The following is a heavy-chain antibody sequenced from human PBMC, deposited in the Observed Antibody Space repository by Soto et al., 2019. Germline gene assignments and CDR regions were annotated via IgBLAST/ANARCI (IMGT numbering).Heavy chain of an antibody. CDR3: ARGVLRMTTPMY. J-gene: IGHJ4*02. V-gene: IGHV1-69*13. CDR1: GGTFSSYA. Sequence: SVKVSCKASGGTFSSYAISWVRQAPGQGLEWMGGVIPIFGTANYAQKFQGRVTITADESTSTAYMELSSLRSEDTAVYYCARGVLRMTTPMYWGQGTLVTVSS. D-gene: IGHD4-4*01. CDR2: VIPIFGTA.